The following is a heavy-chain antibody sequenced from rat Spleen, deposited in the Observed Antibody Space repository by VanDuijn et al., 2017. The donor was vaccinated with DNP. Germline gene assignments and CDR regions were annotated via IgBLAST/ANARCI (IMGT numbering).Heavy chain of an antibody. CDR2: VSSDGSST. V-gene: IGHV5-7*01. Sequence: EVQLVESGGGSAQPGRSLKLSCAASGFTFSDYNMAWVRQAPKKGLEWVAAVSSDGSSTYYRDSVKGRFTISRNNAKNTLYLQMDSLRSEYTATYYCARPNFGSPYYFDYWGQGVMVTVSS. J-gene: IGHJ2*01. CDR3: ARPNFGSPYYFDY. CDR1: GFTFSDYN. D-gene: IGHD1-3*01.